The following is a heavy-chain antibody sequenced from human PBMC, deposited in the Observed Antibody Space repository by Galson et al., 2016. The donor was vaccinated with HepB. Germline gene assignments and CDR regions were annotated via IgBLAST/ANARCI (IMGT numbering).Heavy chain of an antibody. V-gene: IGHV3-7*04. CDR2: IKKDGSEI. CDR1: GFTLGNYW. J-gene: IGHJ2*01. Sequence: SLRLSCAASGFTLGNYWMNWVRQAPGKGLEWLANIKKDGSEINYVDSVKGRFTISRDNAKNSLYLQMNSLRAEDSAVYYCARDYDLWGRGTQVTVSS. CDR3: ARDYDL.